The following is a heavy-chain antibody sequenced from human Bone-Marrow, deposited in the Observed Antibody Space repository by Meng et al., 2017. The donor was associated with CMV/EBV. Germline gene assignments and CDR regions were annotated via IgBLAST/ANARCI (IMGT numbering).Heavy chain of an antibody. Sequence: FSGYYWSWIRQPPGKGLEWIGEINHSGSTNYNPPLKSRVTISVDTSKNQFSLKLSSVTAADTAVYYCARGPRITIFGVVIIGYFQHWGQGTLVTVSS. D-gene: IGHD3-3*01. CDR2: INHSGST. CDR1: FSGYY. V-gene: IGHV4-34*01. J-gene: IGHJ1*01. CDR3: ARGPRITIFGVVIIGYFQH.